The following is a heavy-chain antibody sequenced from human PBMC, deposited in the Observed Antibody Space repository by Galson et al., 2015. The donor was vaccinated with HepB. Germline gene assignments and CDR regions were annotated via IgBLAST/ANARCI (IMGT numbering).Heavy chain of an antibody. CDR1: GGSFSGYY. CDR3: ARVGSGQLSNY. V-gene: IGHV4-34*01. J-gene: IGHJ4*02. CDR2: INHSGST. D-gene: IGHD3-3*01. Sequence: ETLSLTCAVYGGSFSGYYWSWIRQPPGKGLEWIGEINHSGSTNYNPSLKSRVTISVDTSKNQFSLKLSSVTAADTAVYYCARVGSGQLSNYWGQGTLVTVSS.